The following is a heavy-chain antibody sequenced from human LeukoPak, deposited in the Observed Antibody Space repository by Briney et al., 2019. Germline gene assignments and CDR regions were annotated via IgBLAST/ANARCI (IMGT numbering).Heavy chain of an antibody. Sequence: GRSLRLSCTASGFTFDDYAMHWVRQAPGKGLEWVSGISWNSGSIGYADSVKGRFTISRDNAKNSLYLQMNSLRAEDTAVYYCAELGITMIGGVWGKGTTVTISS. J-gene: IGHJ6*04. D-gene: IGHD3-10*02. CDR3: AELGITMIGGV. CDR1: GFTFDDYA. CDR2: ISWNSGSI. V-gene: IGHV3-9*01.